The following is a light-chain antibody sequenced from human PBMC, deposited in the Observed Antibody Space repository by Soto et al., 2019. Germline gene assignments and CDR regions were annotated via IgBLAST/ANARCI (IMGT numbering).Light chain of an antibody. CDR1: RSDDGGYNH. CDR2: DVS. J-gene: IGLJ2*01. CDR3: SSNTGSTPLVI. Sequence: QSALTQPASVSGSPGQSITISCTGTRSDDGGYNHVSWYQQHPGKAPKLMIYDVSNRPSGVSDRFSGSRSGNTASLTISGLQAEDEDQYYCSSNTGSTPLVIFGGGTKVTVL. V-gene: IGLV2-14*03.